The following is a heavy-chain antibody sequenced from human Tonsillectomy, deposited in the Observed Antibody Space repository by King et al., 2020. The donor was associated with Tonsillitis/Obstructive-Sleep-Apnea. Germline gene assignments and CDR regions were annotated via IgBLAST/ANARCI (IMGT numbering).Heavy chain of an antibody. V-gene: IGHV3-73*01. D-gene: IGHD5-12*01. J-gene: IGHJ2*01. CDR1: GFIFSGSS. CDR3: ARLASGLDSFDL. Sequence: VQLVESGGGLVQPGGSLKLSCAASGFIFSGSSIYWVRQASGRGLEWVGRIRSKADNYATIYAASVRGRFSLYRDDSKNTAYLEMNALKTEDTAVYYCARLASGLDSFDLWGRGTLVTVSS. CDR2: IRSKADNYAT.